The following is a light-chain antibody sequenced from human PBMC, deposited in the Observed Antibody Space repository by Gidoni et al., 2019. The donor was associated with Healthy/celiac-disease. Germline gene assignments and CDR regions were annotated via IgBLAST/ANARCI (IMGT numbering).Light chain of an antibody. Sequence: DIQMTQSPSTLSASVGDRVTITCRASQSISSWLAWYQQKPGKAPKLLIYDASSLESGVPSRFSGSGSGTEFTLTISSLQPDDFATYYCQQYNSYSPGFXXXTKLEIK. CDR1: QSISSW. V-gene: IGKV1-5*01. J-gene: IGKJ2*03. CDR2: DAS. CDR3: QQYNSYSPG.